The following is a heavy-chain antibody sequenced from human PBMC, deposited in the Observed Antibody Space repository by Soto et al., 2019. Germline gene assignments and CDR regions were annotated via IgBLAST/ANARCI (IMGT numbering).Heavy chain of an antibody. Sequence: PGGSLRLSCAASGFTFSNYAMSWLRQPPGKGLEWVSAISDSGDRTYYTDSVKGRFTISRDNSKNTLYLQTNSLRAEDTAVYYCARESEDLTSNFDYWGQGTLVTVSS. CDR3: ARESEDLTSNFDY. J-gene: IGHJ4*02. CDR1: GFTFSNYA. CDR2: ISDSGDRT. V-gene: IGHV3-23*01.